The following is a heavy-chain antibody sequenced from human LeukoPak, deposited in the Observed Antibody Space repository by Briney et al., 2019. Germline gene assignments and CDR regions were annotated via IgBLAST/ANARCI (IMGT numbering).Heavy chain of an antibody. Sequence: GESLQISCKGSGYSFTSYWIGWVRQMPGKGLEWMGIIYPGDSDTRYSPSFQGQVTISADKSISTAYLQWSSLKASDTATYYCARGGSSSDTYFDYWGQGTLVTVSS. CDR2: IYPGDSDT. CDR1: GYSFTSYW. J-gene: IGHJ4*02. D-gene: IGHD6-6*01. CDR3: ARGGSSSDTYFDY. V-gene: IGHV5-51*01.